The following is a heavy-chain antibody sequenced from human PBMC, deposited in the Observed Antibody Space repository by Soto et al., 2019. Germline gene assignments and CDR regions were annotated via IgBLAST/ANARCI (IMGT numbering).Heavy chain of an antibody. Sequence: RGESLKISCKGSGYSFAGYWITWVRQKPGKGLEWMGRIDPSDSQTYYSPSFRGHVTISATKSITTVFLQWSSLRASDTAMYYSARQIYDSATGPNFQYYCDYWGQGT. V-gene: IGHV5-10-1*01. CDR3: ARQIYDSATGPNFQYYCDY. J-gene: IGHJ4*02. CDR2: IDPSDSQT. CDR1: GYSFAGYW. D-gene: IGHD2-15*01.